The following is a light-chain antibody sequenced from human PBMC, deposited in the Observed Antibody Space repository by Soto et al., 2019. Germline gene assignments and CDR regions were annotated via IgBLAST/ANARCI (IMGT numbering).Light chain of an antibody. CDR1: QSLLYSDGNIY. V-gene: IGKV2-30*01. J-gene: IGKJ1*01. CDR2: KVS. CDR3: MQGTHWPWT. Sequence: DVVMTQSPLSLPVTLGQPASISCRSSQSLLYSDGNIYLNWFQQRPGQSPRRLIYKVSNRDSGVPDRFSGSGSGTDFTLKISRVEAEDVGVFYCMQGTHWPWTFGQGTKVDIK.